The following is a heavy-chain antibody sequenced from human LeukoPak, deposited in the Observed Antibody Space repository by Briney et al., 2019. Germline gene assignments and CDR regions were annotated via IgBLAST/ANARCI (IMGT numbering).Heavy chain of an antibody. CDR2: IHYSGST. Sequence: SETLSLTCTDSGGSISSNSHYWAWIRQPPGKGLEWIGSIHYSGSTFYSPSLKSRVTISVDTSKNQFSLILTSVTASDTAVYYCAREEASVGDYWGQGILVTVSS. CDR3: AREEASVGDY. D-gene: IGHD2-21*01. CDR1: GGSISSNSHY. V-gene: IGHV4-39*01. J-gene: IGHJ4*02.